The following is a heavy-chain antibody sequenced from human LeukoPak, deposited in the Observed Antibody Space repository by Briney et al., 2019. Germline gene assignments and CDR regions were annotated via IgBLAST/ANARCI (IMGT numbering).Heavy chain of an antibody. CDR2: IYYSGST. CDR3: AREGRITIFGVVHSNYMDV. V-gene: IGHV4-59*01. D-gene: IGHD3-3*01. J-gene: IGHJ6*03. CDR1: GGSFSGYY. Sequence: SETLSLTCAVYGGSFSGYYWSWIRQPPGKGLEWIGYIYYSGSTNYNPSLKSRVTISVDTSKNQFSLKLSSVTAADTAVYYCAREGRITIFGVVHSNYMDVWGKGTTVTVSS.